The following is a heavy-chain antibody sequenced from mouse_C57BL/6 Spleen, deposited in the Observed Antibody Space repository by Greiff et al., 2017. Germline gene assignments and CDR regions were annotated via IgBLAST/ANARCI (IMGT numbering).Heavy chain of an antibody. D-gene: IGHD1-1*01. CDR3: ARWDYYGSSSFAD. Sequence: VQLQQSGPELVKPGASVKISCKASGYAFSSSWMNWVKQRPGKGLEWIGRIYPGAGDTTYNGQFKGKATLTAAKSSSTAYMQLSSLTSEDSAVYFCARWDYYGSSSFADWGQGTLVTVSA. V-gene: IGHV1-82*01. J-gene: IGHJ3*01. CDR2: IYPGAGDT. CDR1: GYAFSSSW.